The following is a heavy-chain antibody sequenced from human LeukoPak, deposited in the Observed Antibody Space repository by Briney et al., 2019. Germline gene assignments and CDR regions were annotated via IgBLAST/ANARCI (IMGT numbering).Heavy chain of an antibody. V-gene: IGHV4-61*02. CDR1: GASISSGSYY. CDR2: VYTSGST. D-gene: IGHD6-19*01. Sequence: SETLSLTCTVSGASISSGSYYWSWIRQPAGKGLEWIGRVYTSGSTNYNPSLKSRVNISLDTPKNQFSLKLISVTAADTAVYFCARLQWLSTPFFDYWGQGTLVTVSS. CDR3: ARLQWLSTPFFDY. J-gene: IGHJ4*02.